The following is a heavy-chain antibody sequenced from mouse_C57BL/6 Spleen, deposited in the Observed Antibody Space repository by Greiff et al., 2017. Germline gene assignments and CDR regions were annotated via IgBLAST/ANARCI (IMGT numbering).Heavy chain of an antibody. CDR3: ANLYYGSSYEYFDV. CDR2: IHPNSGST. V-gene: IGHV1-64*01. J-gene: IGHJ1*03. D-gene: IGHD1-1*01. CDR1: GYTFTSYW. Sequence: QVQLQQPGAELVKPGASVKLSCKASGYTFTSYWMHWVKQRPGQGLEWIGMIHPNSGSTNYNEKFKSKATLTVDKSSSTAYMQLSSLTSEDSAVYYCANLYYGSSYEYFDVWGTGTTVTVSA.